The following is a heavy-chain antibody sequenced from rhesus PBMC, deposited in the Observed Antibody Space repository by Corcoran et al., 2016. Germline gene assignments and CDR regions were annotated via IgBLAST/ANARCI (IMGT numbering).Heavy chain of an antibody. J-gene: IGHJ6*01. V-gene: IGHV3-184*01. D-gene: IGHD2-21*01. CDR2: IRSKADGGTA. Sequence: EVQLVESGGGLVQPGGSLRVSCAASGFTFSNHYMYWVRQAPGKGLEWGGFIRSKADGGTAEYAASVKGRFTISRDDSKSIASLQMSSLKTEDTAVYYCTTAYCTGSGCYGYYGLDSWGQGVVVTVSS. CDR3: TTAYCTGSGCYGYYGLDS. CDR1: GFTFSNHY.